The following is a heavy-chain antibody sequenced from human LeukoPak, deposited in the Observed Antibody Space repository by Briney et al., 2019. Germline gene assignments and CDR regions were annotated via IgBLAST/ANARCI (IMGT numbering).Heavy chain of an antibody. V-gene: IGHV4-34*01. CDR2: INHSEST. CDR1: GGSFTSYY. CDR3: ARGQYYFDY. Sequence: SETLSLTCTVYGGSFTSYYWTWIRQSPGKGLEWIGEINHSESTNYNPSLKSRVTISVDTSKNQFSLKLSSVTAADTAVYYCARGQYYFDYWGQGTLVTVSS. J-gene: IGHJ4*02.